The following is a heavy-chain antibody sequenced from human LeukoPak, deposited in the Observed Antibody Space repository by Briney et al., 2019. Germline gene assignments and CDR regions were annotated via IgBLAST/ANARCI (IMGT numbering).Heavy chain of an antibody. CDR2: VQYSGST. J-gene: IGHJ4*02. V-gene: IGHV4-38-2*02. CDR1: GYSISSGYY. D-gene: IGHD1-26*01. Sequence: PSETLSLTCNVSGYSISSGYYWGWIRQPPGKGLEWIGSVQYSGSTYFNPSLKSRVTVSLDTSKNQVSLRLASVTAADTAVYYCARGGTGGYRFDYWGPGSLATVSS. CDR3: ARGGTGGYRFDY.